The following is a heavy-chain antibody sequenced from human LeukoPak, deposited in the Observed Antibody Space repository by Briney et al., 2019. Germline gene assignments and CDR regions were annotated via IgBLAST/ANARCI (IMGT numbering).Heavy chain of an antibody. CDR3: ARVDYGDYSAAFDI. CDR1: GGSISSGGYY. CDR2: IYHSGST. Sequence: SETLSLTCTVSGGSISSGGYYWSWIRQPPGKGLEWIGYIYHSGSTYYNPSLKSRVTISVDTSKNQFSLKLSSVTAADTAVYYCARVDYGDYSAAFDIWGQGTMVTVSS. J-gene: IGHJ3*02. V-gene: IGHV4-30-2*05. D-gene: IGHD4-17*01.